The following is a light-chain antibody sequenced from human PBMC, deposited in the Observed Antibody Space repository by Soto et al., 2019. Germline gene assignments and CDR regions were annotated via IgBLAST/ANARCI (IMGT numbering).Light chain of an antibody. CDR2: GAS. Sequence: EIVLTQSPGTLSLSPGERATLSCRASQSVTGSYLAWYQQKPGQAPRLLVYGASRRATGIPDRFTGSGSGTDFTLTISRLYPEDFAVYYCQQYGTLPRTFGQGTKVEIK. CDR3: QQYGTLPRT. J-gene: IGKJ1*01. CDR1: QSVTGSY. V-gene: IGKV3-20*01.